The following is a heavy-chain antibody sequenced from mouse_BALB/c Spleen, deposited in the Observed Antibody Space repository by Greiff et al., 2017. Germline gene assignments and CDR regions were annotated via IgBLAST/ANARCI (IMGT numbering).Heavy chain of an antibody. J-gene: IGHJ3*01. CDR2: INPNYDST. CDR3: ARRDLTTPFAY. CDR1: GYTFTASN. V-gene: IGHV1-18*01. Sequence: EVQLQQFGAELVKPGASVKLSCTASGYTFTASNMAWVKQSHGKSLEWIGDINPNYDSTSYNQKLKGKATLTVDKSSSTAYMELRSLTSEDTAVYYCARRDLTTPFAYWGQGTRVTVSA. D-gene: IGHD2-12*01.